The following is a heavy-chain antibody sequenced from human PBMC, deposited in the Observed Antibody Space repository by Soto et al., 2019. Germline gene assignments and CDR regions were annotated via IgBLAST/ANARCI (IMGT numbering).Heavy chain of an antibody. V-gene: IGHV3-23*01. CDR3: AKGDCSGGRFYRGFDY. D-gene: IGHD2-15*01. CDR1: CFTFSSYD. CDR2: VSASCIIR. Sequence: GGSLILSCAASCFTFSSYDMNWVRQSPGEGLECVSGVSASCIIRSYAESAKGRFAISIYNAKNPLFLQMTGLRAEDTAVYFCAKGDCSGGRFYRGFDYWGQGTLGTAPQ. J-gene: IGHJ4*02.